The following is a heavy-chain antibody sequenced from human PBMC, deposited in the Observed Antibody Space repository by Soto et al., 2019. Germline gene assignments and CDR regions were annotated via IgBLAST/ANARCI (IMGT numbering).Heavy chain of an antibody. CDR3: AKDMATTSRPTYYYYYGMDV. J-gene: IGHJ6*02. CDR1: GFTFSSYA. V-gene: IGHV3-30-3*01. Sequence: GGSLRLSCAASGFTFSSYAMHWVRQAPGKGLEWVAVISYDGSNKYYADSMKGRFTISRDNSKNTLYLQMSSLRAEDTAVYHCAKDMATTSRPTYYYYYGMDVWGQGTTVTVSS. D-gene: IGHD2-2*01. CDR2: ISYDGSNK.